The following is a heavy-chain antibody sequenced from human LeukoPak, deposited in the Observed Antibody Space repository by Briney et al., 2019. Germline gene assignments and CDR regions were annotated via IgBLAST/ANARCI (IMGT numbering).Heavy chain of an antibody. Sequence: VASVKVSCKASGYTFTSYGISWVRQAPGQGLEWMGWISAYNGNTNYAQKLQGRVTMTTDTSTSTAYMELRSLRSDDTAVYYCARGYSYGYGYYYYYMDVWGKGTTVTISS. D-gene: IGHD5-18*01. J-gene: IGHJ6*03. V-gene: IGHV1-18*01. CDR1: GYTFTSYG. CDR2: ISAYNGNT. CDR3: ARGYSYGYGYYYYYMDV.